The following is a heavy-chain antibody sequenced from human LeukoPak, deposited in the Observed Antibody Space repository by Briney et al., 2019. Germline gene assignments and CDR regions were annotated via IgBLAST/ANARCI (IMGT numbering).Heavy chain of an antibody. CDR2: ISGSGGST. D-gene: IGHD4-17*01. Sequence: GGSLRLSCAASGFTFSSYAMNWVRQAPGKGLEWVSVISGSGGSTYYADSVKGRFTMSRDNSRNTLYLQMNSLRAEDTAVYYCAKERGNGVRGAFDIWGQGTMVTVSS. CDR1: GFTFSSYA. J-gene: IGHJ3*02. CDR3: AKERGNGVRGAFDI. V-gene: IGHV3-23*01.